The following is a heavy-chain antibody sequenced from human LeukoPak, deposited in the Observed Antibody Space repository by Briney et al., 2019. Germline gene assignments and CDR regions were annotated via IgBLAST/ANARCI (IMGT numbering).Heavy chain of an antibody. Sequence: ASVKVSCKVSGYTLTELSMHWVRQAPGKGLEWMGGFYPEDGETIYAQKFQGRVTMTEDTSTDTAYMELSSMRSEDTAVYYCATDSPGYSSGWYTFWGQGTLVTVSS. D-gene: IGHD6-19*01. V-gene: IGHV1-24*01. J-gene: IGHJ4*02. CDR1: GYTLTELS. CDR2: FYPEDGET. CDR3: ATDSPGYSSGWYTF.